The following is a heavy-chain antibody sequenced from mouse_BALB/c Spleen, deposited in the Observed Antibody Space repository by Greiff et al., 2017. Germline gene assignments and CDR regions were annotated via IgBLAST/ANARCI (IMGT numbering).Heavy chain of an antibody. CDR1: GYSITSDYA. CDR2: ISYSGST. V-gene: IGHV3-2*02. J-gene: IGHJ4*01. CDR3: AREGVYYYGYYAMDY. Sequence: EVKLVESGPGLVKPSQSLSLTCTVTGYSITSDYAWNWIRQFPGNKLEWMGYISYSGSTSYNPSLKSRISITRDTSKNQFFLQLNSVTTEDTATYYCAREGVYYYGYYAMDYWGQGTSVTVSS. D-gene: IGHD1-1*01.